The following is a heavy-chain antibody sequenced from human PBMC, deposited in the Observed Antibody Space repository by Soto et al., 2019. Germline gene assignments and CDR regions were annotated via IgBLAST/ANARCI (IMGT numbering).Heavy chain of an antibody. CDR3: ARVVADYYGSGSYRPHDAFDI. D-gene: IGHD3-10*01. J-gene: IGHJ3*02. V-gene: IGHV1-18*01. Sequence: ASVKVSCKASGYTFTSYGISWVRQAPGQGLEWMGWISAYNGNTNYAQKLQGRVTMTTDTSTSTAYMELRSLRSDDTAVYYCARVVADYYGSGSYRPHDAFDIWGQGTMVTVSS. CDR1: GYTFTSYG. CDR2: ISAYNGNT.